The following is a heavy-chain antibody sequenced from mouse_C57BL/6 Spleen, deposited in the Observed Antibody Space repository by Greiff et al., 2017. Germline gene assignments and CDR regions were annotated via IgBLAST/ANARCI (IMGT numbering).Heavy chain of an antibody. Sequence: VQLQQSGPELVKPGASVKISCKASGYAFSSSWMNWVKQRPGKGLEWIGRIFPGDGDTYYNGKFKGKATLTAAKSSSTAYMQLSSLASEESAVYFGERLITAVVATNCAVDYWGQGTSVTVSS. CDR3: ERLITAVVATNCAVDY. J-gene: IGHJ4*01. V-gene: IGHV1-82*01. D-gene: IGHD1-1*01. CDR2: IFPGDGDT. CDR1: GYAFSSSW.